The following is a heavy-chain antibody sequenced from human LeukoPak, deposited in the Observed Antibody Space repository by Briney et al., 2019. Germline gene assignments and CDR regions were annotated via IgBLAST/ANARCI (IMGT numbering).Heavy chain of an antibody. CDR1: GFTFSSYW. J-gene: IGHJ4*02. CDR3: ARGCNDGWLQCPADY. D-gene: IGHD5-24*01. CDR2: INSDGSST. V-gene: IGHV3-74*01. Sequence: GGSLRLSCAASGFTFSSYWMHWVRQAPGKGLVWVSRINSDGSSTSYADSVKGRFTISRDNAKNTLYLQMNSLRAEDTAVYYCARGCNDGWLQCPADYWGQGTLVTVFS.